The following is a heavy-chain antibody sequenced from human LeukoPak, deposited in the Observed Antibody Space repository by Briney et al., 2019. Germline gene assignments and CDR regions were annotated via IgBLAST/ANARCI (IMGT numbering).Heavy chain of an antibody. Sequence: GESLKISCKDSGYSFTSYWIGWVRQMPGKGLECMGIIYPGDSDTRYSPSFQGKVTISADKSISTAYLQWSSLKASDTAMYYCARRHYYDSSGYYTHWGQGTLVTVSS. CDR1: GYSFTSYW. D-gene: IGHD3-22*01. V-gene: IGHV5-51*01. CDR2: IYPGDSDT. J-gene: IGHJ4*02. CDR3: ARRHYYDSSGYYTH.